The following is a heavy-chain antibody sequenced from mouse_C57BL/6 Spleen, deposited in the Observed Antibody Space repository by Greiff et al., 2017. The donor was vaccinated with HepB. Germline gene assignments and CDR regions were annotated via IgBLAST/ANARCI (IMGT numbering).Heavy chain of an antibody. V-gene: IGHV1-81*01. CDR3: ARRAAGGPGY. CDR2: IYPRSGNT. CDR1: GYTFTSYG. Sequence: QVQLQQSGAELARPGASVKLSCKASGYTFTSYGISWVKQRTGQGLEWIGEIYPRSGNTYYNEKFKGKATLTADKSSSTAYMELRSLTSEDSAVYFCARRAAGGPGYWGQGTTLTVSS. D-gene: IGHD1-2*01. J-gene: IGHJ2*01.